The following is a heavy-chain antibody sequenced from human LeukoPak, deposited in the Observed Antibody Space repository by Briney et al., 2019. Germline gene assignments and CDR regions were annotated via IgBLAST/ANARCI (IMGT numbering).Heavy chain of an antibody. CDR2: IYTSGST. V-gene: IGHV4-61*02. CDR3: ARDNIAAAGELH. CDR1: GGSISSGSYY. J-gene: IGHJ4*02. Sequence: SETQSLTCTVSGGSISSGSYYWSWIRQPAGKGLEWIGRIYTSGSTNYNPSLKSRVTISVDTSKNQFSLKLSSVTAADTAVYYCARDNIAAAGELHWGQGTLVTVSS. D-gene: IGHD6-13*01.